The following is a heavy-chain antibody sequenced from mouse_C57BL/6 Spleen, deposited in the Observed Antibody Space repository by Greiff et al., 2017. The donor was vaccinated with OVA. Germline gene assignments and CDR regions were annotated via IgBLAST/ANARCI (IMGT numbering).Heavy chain of an antibody. Sequence: QVQLQESGAELVKPGASVKLSCKASGYTFTSYTIHWVKQRPGQGLEWIGRFHPDSGSINYNEKFKDKATLTADKSSSTVYMELSRLTSEDSAVYFCARHEGGTGTLAYWGQGTLVTVSA. J-gene: IGHJ3*01. V-gene: IGHV1-62-2*01. CDR1: GYTFTSYT. D-gene: IGHD4-1*01. CDR2: FHPDSGSI. CDR3: ARHEGGTGTLAY.